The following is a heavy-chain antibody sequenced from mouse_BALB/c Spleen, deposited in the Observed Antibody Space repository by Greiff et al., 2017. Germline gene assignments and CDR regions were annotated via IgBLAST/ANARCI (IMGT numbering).Heavy chain of an antibody. CDR1: GFTFSDYY. CDR2: ISDGGSYT. V-gene: IGHV5-4*02. J-gene: IGHJ3*01. Sequence: EVKLVESGGGLVKPGGSLKLSCAASGFTFSDYYMYWVRQTPEKRLEWVATISDGGSYTYYPDSVKGRFTISRDNAKNNLYLQMSSLKSEDTAMYYCARGEYGLFAYWGQGTLVTVSA. CDR3: ARGEYGLFAY. D-gene: IGHD2-10*02.